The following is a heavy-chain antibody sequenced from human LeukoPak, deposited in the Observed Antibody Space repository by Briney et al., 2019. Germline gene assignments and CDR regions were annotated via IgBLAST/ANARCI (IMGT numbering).Heavy chain of an antibody. CDR1: GFTFSSYG. Sequence: GGSLRLACAAPGFTFSSYGMHWVRQAPGKGLEWVAVIAYDGSNKYYADSVKGRFTISRDNSKNTLYLQMNSLRAEDTAVYYCASQYCSSTSCASFDYWGQGTLVTVS. V-gene: IGHV3-30*03. D-gene: IGHD2-2*01. J-gene: IGHJ4*02. CDR2: IAYDGSNK. CDR3: ASQYCSSTSCASFDY.